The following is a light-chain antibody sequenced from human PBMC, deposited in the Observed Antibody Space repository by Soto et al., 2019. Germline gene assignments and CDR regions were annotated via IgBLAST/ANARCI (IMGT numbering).Light chain of an antibody. Sequence: QSVLTQPPSASGSPGQSVTISCTGTSSDVGGYNYVSWYQQHPGKAPKLMIYEVNKRPSGVPDRFSGSKSGNTASLTVSGLQAEDEADCYCSSYAGSSNVFGTGTKLTVL. CDR3: SSYAGSSNV. V-gene: IGLV2-8*01. CDR2: EVN. CDR1: SSDVGGYNY. J-gene: IGLJ1*01.